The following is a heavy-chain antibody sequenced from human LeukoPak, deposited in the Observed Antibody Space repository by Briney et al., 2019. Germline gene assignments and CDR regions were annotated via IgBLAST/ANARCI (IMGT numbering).Heavy chain of an antibody. CDR2: IIPIIGTA. V-gene: IGHV1-69*06. Sequence: GASVKVSCKASGGTFSSYAISWVRQAPGQGLEWMGGIIPIIGTANYAQKFQGRVTITADKSTSTAYMELSSLRSEDTAVYYCARDGRDYDFWSGGVGTYYYYYMDVWGKGTTVTISS. D-gene: IGHD3-3*01. J-gene: IGHJ6*03. CDR1: GGTFSSYA. CDR3: ARDGRDYDFWSGGVGTYYYYYMDV.